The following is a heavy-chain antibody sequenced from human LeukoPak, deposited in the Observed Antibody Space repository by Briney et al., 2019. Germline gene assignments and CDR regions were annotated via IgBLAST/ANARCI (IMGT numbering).Heavy chain of an antibody. D-gene: IGHD6-19*01. CDR1: GNYW. J-gene: IGHJ5*02. V-gene: IGHV3-74*01. CDR2: INSDGSWT. Sequence: GGSLRLSCAASGNYWMHWVRQAPGKGLVWVSHINSDGSWTSYADSVKGRFTISRDNAKNSLYLQMNSLRAEDTAVYYCARDPVAGQRGDWFDPWGQGTLVTVSS. CDR3: ARDPVAGQRGDWFDP.